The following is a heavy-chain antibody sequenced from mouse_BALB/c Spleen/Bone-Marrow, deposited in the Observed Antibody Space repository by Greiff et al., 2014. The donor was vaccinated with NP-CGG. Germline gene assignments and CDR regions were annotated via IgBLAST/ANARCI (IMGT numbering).Heavy chain of an antibody. CDR2: IDPANGNT. CDR1: GFNIKDTY. Sequence: EVQLVESGAELVKPGASVKLSCTASGFNIKDTYMHWVMQRPEQGLEWIGRIDPANGNTKYDPKFQGKATITADTSSNTAYPQLSSLTSEDTAVYYCARYRYYGSSYAMDYWGQGTSVTVSS. J-gene: IGHJ4*01. CDR3: ARYRYYGSSYAMDY. V-gene: IGHV14-3*02. D-gene: IGHD1-1*01.